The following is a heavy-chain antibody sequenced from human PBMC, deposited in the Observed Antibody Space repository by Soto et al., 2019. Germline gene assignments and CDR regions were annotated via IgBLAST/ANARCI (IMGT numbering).Heavy chain of an antibody. CDR3: ARGRGYSYGLDP. J-gene: IGHJ5*02. V-gene: IGHV4-59*08. CDR1: GCSISSYY. Sequence: PSETLSLTCPVSGCSISSYYWSWIRQPPGKGLEWIGYIYYSGSTNYNPSLKSRVTISVDTSKNQFSLKLSSVTAADTAVYYCARGRGYSYGLDPWGQGTLVTVS. CDR2: IYYSGST. D-gene: IGHD5-18*01.